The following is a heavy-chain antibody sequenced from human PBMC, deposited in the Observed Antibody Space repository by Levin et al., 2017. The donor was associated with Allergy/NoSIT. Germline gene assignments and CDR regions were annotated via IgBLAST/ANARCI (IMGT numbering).Heavy chain of an antibody. J-gene: IGHJ4*02. CDR1: GFTVGNNY. CDR2: IYSGGGT. Sequence: GGSLRLSCAASGFTVGNNYVAWVRQAPGKGLDWISVIYSGGGTYYADSVKGRFTISRDTSKNTVYLQMNSLRVEDTAVYYCSSAPGFSDYWGQGTLVTVSS. CDR3: SSAPGFSDY. V-gene: IGHV3-66*01.